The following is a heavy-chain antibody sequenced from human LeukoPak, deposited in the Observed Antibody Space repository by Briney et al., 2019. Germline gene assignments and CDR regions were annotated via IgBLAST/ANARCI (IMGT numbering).Heavy chain of an antibody. J-gene: IGHJ4*02. CDR3: ARDPRLYHYDSSGSDC. Sequence: PGGSLRLSCAASGFTFSSYNMNWVRQAPGKGLEWVSYISGSSSIIYYADSVKGRFTISRDNAKNSLYLQMNSLRVEDTAVYYCARDPRLYHYDSSGSDCWGQGTLLIVSS. CDR1: GFTFSSYN. V-gene: IGHV3-48*01. D-gene: IGHD3-22*01. CDR2: ISGSSSII.